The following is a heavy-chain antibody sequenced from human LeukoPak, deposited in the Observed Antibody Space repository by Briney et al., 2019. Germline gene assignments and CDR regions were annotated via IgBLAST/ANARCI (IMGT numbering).Heavy chain of an antibody. Sequence: SETLSLTCTVSGGSISSGSYYWSWIRQPAGKGLEWIGRIYTSGSTNYNPSLKSRVTISVDTSKNQFSLKLSSVTAADTAVYYCARQITMIEHWFDPWGQGTLVTVSS. CDR3: ARQITMIEHWFDP. D-gene: IGHD3-22*01. J-gene: IGHJ5*02. CDR1: GGSISSGSYY. V-gene: IGHV4-61*02. CDR2: IYTSGST.